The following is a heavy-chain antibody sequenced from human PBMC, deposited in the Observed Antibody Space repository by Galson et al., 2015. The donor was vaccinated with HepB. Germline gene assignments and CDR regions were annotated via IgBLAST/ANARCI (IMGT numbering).Heavy chain of an antibody. CDR3: ARGYLGSGNINDY. CDR2: IGGDGSST. J-gene: IGHJ4*02. Sequence: SLRLSCAASGFTFRNYWMHWARQVPGKGLVWVSHIGGDGSSTTYAESVKGRFTISRDNAKNTLYLQMNSLRGEDTAVYYCARGYLGSGNINDYWGQGTLVTVSS. D-gene: IGHD3-10*01. V-gene: IGHV3-74*01. CDR1: GFTFRNYW.